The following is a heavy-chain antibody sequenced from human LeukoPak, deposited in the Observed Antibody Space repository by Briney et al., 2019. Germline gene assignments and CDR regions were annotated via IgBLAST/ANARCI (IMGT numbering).Heavy chain of an antibody. V-gene: IGHV4-61*02. J-gene: IGHJ4*02. CDR2: IYASGST. CDR1: GGSISIGSYY. Sequence: PSQTLSLTCTVSGGSISIGSYYWNWIRQPAWKGLEWIGRIYASGSTNYNPSLKSRVTMSVDTSKNQFSLKLNSVTAADTAVYYCARGRSGSHLGDYWGQGTLVTVSS. CDR3: ARGRSGSHLGDY. D-gene: IGHD1-26*01.